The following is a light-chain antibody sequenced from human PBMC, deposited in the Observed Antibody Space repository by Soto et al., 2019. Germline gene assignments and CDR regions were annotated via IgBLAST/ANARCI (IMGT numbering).Light chain of an antibody. CDR2: DAS. J-gene: IGKJ2*01. Sequence: DIPMTQSPSSLSASVGDRVTITCQASHDISNYLNWYQQKPGKAPKLLIYDASHLETGVPSRFSGSGSGTDFTFTISSLQPEDIATYYCQQYDNLPYTFGQGTKLEIK. V-gene: IGKV1-33*01. CDR3: QQYDNLPYT. CDR1: HDISNY.